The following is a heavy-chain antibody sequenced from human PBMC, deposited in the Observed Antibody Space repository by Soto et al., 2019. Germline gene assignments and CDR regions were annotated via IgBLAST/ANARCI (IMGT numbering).Heavy chain of an antibody. CDR2: ISSNGGST. CDR1: GFTFSSYA. D-gene: IGHD2-15*01. Sequence: PGGSLRLSCSASGFTFSSYAMHWVRQAPGKGLEYVSAISSNGGSTYYADSVKGRFTISRDNSKNTLYLQMSSLRAEDTAVYYCVKDTGGYCSGGSCYSPYYYYGMDVWGQGTTVTVSS. CDR3: VKDTGGYCSGGSCYSPYYYYGMDV. J-gene: IGHJ6*02. V-gene: IGHV3-64D*06.